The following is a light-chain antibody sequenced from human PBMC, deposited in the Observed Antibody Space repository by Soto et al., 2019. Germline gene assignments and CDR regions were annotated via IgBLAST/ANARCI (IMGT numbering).Light chain of an antibody. CDR1: SGHSSYA. Sequence: QLVLTQSPSASASLGASVKLTCTLSSGHSSYAIAWLQQQPEKGPRYLMKLNSDGSHSKGDGIPDRFSGSSSGAERYLTISSLQSEDEADYYCQTWGSGTVVFGGGTKVTVL. J-gene: IGLJ2*01. CDR3: QTWGSGTVV. CDR2: LNSDGSH. V-gene: IGLV4-69*01.